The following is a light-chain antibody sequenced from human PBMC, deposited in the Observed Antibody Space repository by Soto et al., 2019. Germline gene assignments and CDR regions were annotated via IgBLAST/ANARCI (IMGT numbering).Light chain of an antibody. CDR3: QHYGTSLYT. Sequence: EIVLTQSPATLSLSPGERASLSCRASQSIGTSVAWYQQKPGRAPRLLIYGASSRATGIPDRFSGSGSGTDFTLTISRLEPEDFAVYYCQHYGTSLYTFGQGTKLEIK. CDR1: QSIGTS. V-gene: IGKV3-20*01. CDR2: GAS. J-gene: IGKJ2*01.